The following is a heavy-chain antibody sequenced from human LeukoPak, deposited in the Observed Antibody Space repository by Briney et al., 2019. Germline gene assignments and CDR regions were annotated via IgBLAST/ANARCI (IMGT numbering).Heavy chain of an antibody. CDR2: ISSSSSYI. Sequence: GGSLRLSCAASGFTFSSYSMIWVRQAPGKGLEWVSSISSSSSYIYYADSVKGRFTISGDNAKNSLYLQMNSLRAEDKAVYYCARVGVGALFDYWGQGTLVTVSS. CDR3: ARVGVGALFDY. V-gene: IGHV3-21*01. J-gene: IGHJ4*02. CDR1: GFTFSSYS. D-gene: IGHD1-26*01.